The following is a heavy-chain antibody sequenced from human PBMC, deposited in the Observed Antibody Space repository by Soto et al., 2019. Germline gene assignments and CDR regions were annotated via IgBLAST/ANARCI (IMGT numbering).Heavy chain of an antibody. J-gene: IGHJ4*02. D-gene: IGHD3-16*01. Sequence: QVQLVQSGAEVKKPGSSVKVSCKASGGTFSSYAIDWVRQAPGQGLEWMGGIIPIFGTADYAQKFQGRVTIPADESTRTAYMELSSLRSEDTAVYYCARGQTGGGWGYYFDSWGQGTLVTVSS. CDR3: ARGQTGGGWGYYFDS. V-gene: IGHV1-69*12. CDR2: IIPIFGTA. CDR1: GGTFSSYA.